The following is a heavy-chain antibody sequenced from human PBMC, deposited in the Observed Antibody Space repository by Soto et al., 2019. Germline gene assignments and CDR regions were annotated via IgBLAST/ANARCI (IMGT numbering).Heavy chain of an antibody. CDR1: GGSINSGGHS. D-gene: IGHD4-4*01. J-gene: IGHJ5*02. CDR3: ARNTLDYTKTGGDWFDP. CDR2: VYPSGST. Sequence: PSETLSLTCTVYGGSINSGGHSWSWIRQPRGKGLEGIGYVYPSGSTNYNPSLRSRVTISVDGSTNQFSLRLTSVTAADTAVYFCARNTLDYTKTGGDWFDPWGPGALVTVSS. V-gene: IGHV4-30-2*01.